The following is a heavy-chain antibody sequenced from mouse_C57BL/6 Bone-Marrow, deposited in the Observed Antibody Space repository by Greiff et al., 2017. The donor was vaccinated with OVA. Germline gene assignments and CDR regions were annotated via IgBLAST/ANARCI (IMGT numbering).Heavy chain of an antibody. V-gene: IGHV1-26*01. CDR3: ARERVVPYFDY. D-gene: IGHD1-1*01. Sequence: EVQLQQSGPELVKPGASVKISCKASGYTFTDYYMNWVKQSHGKSLEWIGDINPNNGGTSYNQKFKGKATLTVDKSSSTAYMELRSLTSEDSAVYYCARERVVPYFDYWGQGTTLTVSS. CDR2: INPNNGGT. CDR1: GYTFTDYY. J-gene: IGHJ2*01.